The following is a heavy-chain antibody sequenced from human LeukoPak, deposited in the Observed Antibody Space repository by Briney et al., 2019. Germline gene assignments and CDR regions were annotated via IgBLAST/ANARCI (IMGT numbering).Heavy chain of an antibody. D-gene: IGHD3-16*02. CDR3: AKDSYYDYVWGTYRYTNQFDY. CDR1: GFTFSSYG. CDR2: ISGSGGST. Sequence: PGGSLRLSCAASGFTFSSYGMSWVRQAPGKGLEWVSAISGSGGSTYYADSVKGRFTISRDNSKNTLYLQMNSLRAEDTAVYYCAKDSYYDYVWGTYRYTNQFDYWGQGTLVTVSS. V-gene: IGHV3-23*01. J-gene: IGHJ4*02.